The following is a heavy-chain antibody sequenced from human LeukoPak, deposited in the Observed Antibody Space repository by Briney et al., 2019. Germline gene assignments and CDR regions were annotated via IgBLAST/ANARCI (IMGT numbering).Heavy chain of an antibody. Sequence: GGSLRLSCAASGFTFDDYTMHWVRQAPGKGLEWVSLISWDGGSTYYADSVKGRFTISRDNSKNSLYLQMNSLRTEDTALYYCAKVDCSSTSCYGVHRGMDVWGQGTTVTVSS. CDR2: ISWDGGST. D-gene: IGHD2-2*01. CDR3: AKVDCSSTSCYGVHRGMDV. J-gene: IGHJ6*02. CDR1: GFTFDDYT. V-gene: IGHV3-43*01.